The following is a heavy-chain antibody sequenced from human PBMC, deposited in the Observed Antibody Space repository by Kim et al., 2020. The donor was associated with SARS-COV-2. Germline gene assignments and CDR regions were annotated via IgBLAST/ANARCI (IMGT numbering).Heavy chain of an antibody. J-gene: IGHJ6*03. CDR3: ARGTRQWLSRHYYYYMDV. Sequence: SETLSLTCAVYGGSFSGYYWSWIRPPPGKGLEWIGEINHSGSTNYNTSLKSRVTIPVDTSKNQFSLKLSSVTAADTAVYYCARGTRQWLSRHYYYYMDV. CDR2: INHSGST. V-gene: IGHV4-34*01. CDR1: GGSFSGYY. D-gene: IGHD6-19*01.